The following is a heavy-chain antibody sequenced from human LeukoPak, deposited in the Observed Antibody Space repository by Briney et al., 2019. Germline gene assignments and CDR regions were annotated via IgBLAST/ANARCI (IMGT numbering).Heavy chain of an antibody. CDR2: IYPGDSDT. CDR1: GYSFTSYW. CDR3: ARRMGRDGYNLGFDY. J-gene: IGHJ4*02. V-gene: IGHV5-51*01. Sequence: GESLKISCKGSGYSFTSYWIGWVRQMPGKGLEWMGIIYPGDSDTRYSPSFQGQVTISADKSTSTAYLQWSSLKASDTAMYYCARRMGRDGYNLGFDYWGQGTLVTVSS. D-gene: IGHD5-24*01.